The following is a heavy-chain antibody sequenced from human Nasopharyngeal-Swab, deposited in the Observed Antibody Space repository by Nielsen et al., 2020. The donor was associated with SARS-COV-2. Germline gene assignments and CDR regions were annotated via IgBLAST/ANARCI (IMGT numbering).Heavy chain of an antibody. V-gene: IGHV3-9*03. J-gene: IGHJ6*02. CDR3: AKDIGYSSPQGMDV. D-gene: IGHD6-13*01. CDR1: GFTLDDYA. CDR2: ISWNSGSI. Sequence: SLKISCAASGFTLDDYAMHWVRQAPGKGLEWVSGISWNSGSIGYADSVKGRFTISRDNAKNSLYLQMNSLRAEDMALYYCAKDIGYSSPQGMDVWGQGTTVTVSS.